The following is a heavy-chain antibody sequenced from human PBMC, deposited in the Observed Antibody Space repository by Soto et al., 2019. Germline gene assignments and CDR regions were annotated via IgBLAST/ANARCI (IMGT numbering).Heavy chain of an antibody. Sequence: EVHLVESGGGLVQPGGSLRLSCAASGFTFNTYWMTWVRQAPGKGLEWVANINEDGSQKYYVDSVKGRFTISRDNAKNSLYLQMNSLRDEDTAVYYCASAASSSWPYWGQGTLVTVSS. CDR2: INEDGSQK. D-gene: IGHD6-13*01. J-gene: IGHJ4*02. V-gene: IGHV3-7*01. CDR3: ASAASSSWPY. CDR1: GFTFNTYW.